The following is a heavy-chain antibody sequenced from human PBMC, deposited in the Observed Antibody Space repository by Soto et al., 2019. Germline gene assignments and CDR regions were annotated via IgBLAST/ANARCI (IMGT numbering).Heavy chain of an antibody. CDR2: IYYSGST. V-gene: IGHV4-59*08. CDR1: GGSISSYY. Sequence: SETLSLTCTVTGGSISSYYWSWIRQPPGKGLEWIGYIYYSGSTNYNPSLKSRVTISVDTSKNQFSLKLSSVTAADTAVYYCARQLGYCSGGSCYWGYDAFDIWGKGTMVTVAS. D-gene: IGHD2-15*01. J-gene: IGHJ3*02. CDR3: ARQLGYCSGGSCYWGYDAFDI.